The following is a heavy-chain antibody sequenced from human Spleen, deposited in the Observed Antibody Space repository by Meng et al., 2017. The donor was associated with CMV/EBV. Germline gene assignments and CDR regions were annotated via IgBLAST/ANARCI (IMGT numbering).Heavy chain of an antibody. Sequence: GESLKISCAASGLTFSSYWMHWVRQAPGKGLVWVSRINSDGSSTSYADSVKGRFTISRDNAKNTLYLQMNSLRAEDTAVYYCARDLLGSYYYYGMDVWGQGTTVTVSS. V-gene: IGHV3-74*01. CDR3: ARDLLGSYYYYGMDV. J-gene: IGHJ6*02. D-gene: IGHD3-10*01. CDR1: GLTFSSYW. CDR2: INSDGSST.